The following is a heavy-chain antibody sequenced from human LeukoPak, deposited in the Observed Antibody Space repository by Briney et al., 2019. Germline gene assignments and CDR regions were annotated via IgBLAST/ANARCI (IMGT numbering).Heavy chain of an antibody. CDR2: IYNSGST. Sequence: SETLSLTCTVSGGSMSSYYWSWIRQPPGKGLEWIGYIYNSGSTNYNPSLKSRVTISVDTSKKQFYLKLSSVTAADTAMYYCARGGSPARRVYYYMDVWGKGTTVTISS. J-gene: IGHJ6*03. V-gene: IGHV4-59*01. CDR1: GGSMSSYY. CDR3: ARGGSPARRVYYYMDV. D-gene: IGHD2-8*01.